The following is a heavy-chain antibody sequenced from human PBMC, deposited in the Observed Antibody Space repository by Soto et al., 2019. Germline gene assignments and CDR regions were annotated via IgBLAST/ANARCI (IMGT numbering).Heavy chain of an antibody. Sequence: GESLKISCQGSGYSFTSYWIGWVRQMPGKGLEWMGIIYPGDSDTRYSPSFQGPVTFSAERSTSTAYLQWSSLKASDTAMYYCARQGEVLDFWGQGTLVTVSS. V-gene: IGHV5-51*01. CDR2: IYPGDSDT. CDR3: ARQGEVLDF. CDR1: GYSFTSYW. J-gene: IGHJ4*02.